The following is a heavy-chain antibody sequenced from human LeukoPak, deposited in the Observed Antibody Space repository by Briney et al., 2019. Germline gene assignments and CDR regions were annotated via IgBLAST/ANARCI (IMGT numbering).Heavy chain of an antibody. D-gene: IGHD2/OR15-2a*01. Sequence: GGSLRLSCAASGFTFSSYWISWVRQAPGKGLEWVANIKQDGSQKHYVDSVTGRFTISRDNAKRSSYLQMNSLRVEDTALYYCTKVTNNCFDFWGQGTLVTVSS. CDR3: TKVTNNCFDF. J-gene: IGHJ4*02. CDR2: IKQDGSQK. V-gene: IGHV3-7*03. CDR1: GFTFSSYW.